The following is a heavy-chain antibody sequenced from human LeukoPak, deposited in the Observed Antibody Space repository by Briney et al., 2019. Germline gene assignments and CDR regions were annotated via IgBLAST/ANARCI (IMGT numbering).Heavy chain of an antibody. CDR3: ARLAAYSSSWYTNYYYGMDV. V-gene: IGHV1-69*13. J-gene: IGHJ6*02. Sequence: ASVKVSCKASGGTFSSYAISWVRQAPGQGLEWMGGIIPIFGTANYAQKLQGRVTITADESTSTAYMELSSLRSEDTAVYYCARLAAYSSSWYTNYYYGMDVWGQGTTVTVSS. CDR2: IIPIFGTA. D-gene: IGHD6-13*01. CDR1: GGTFSSYA.